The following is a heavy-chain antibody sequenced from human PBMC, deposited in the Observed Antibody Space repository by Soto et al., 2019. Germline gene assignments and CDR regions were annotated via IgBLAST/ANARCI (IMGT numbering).Heavy chain of an antibody. CDR1: GYTFTRSG. Sequence: QVQLVQSGAEVKKPGASVKVSCKASGYTFTRSGISWVRQAPGQGPEWMGWISSYNGDTNYAQTFQGRVTMTTDTSRSTAYRELRSLRSDDRAVYYCAREGVAPYYYYGMDVWGQGTPVTVSS. CDR3: AREGVAPYYYYGMDV. D-gene: IGHD5-12*01. V-gene: IGHV1-18*01. J-gene: IGHJ6*02. CDR2: ISSYNGDT.